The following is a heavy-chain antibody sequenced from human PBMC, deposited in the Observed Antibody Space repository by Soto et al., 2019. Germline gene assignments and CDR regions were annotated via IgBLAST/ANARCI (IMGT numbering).Heavy chain of an antibody. J-gene: IGHJ5*02. CDR2: ISAYNGQT. D-gene: IGHD3-3*01. CDR3: ARDPHEFWNSYFFDT. Sequence: ASVKVSCKASGYPFYTYGINWVRQAPGQRPEWMGWISAYNGQTDYAQNFQGRVTMATDTSTNTAYMELRNLRSDDTAVYYCARDPHEFWNSYFFDTWGPGAPVTVS. V-gene: IGHV1-18*01. CDR1: GYPFYTYG.